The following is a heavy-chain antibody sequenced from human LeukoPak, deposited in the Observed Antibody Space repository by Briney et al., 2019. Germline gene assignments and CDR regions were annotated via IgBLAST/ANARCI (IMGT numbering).Heavy chain of an antibody. J-gene: IGHJ6*03. CDR3: AKQGAARQDYYMDV. V-gene: IGHV1-69*06. Sequence: SVKVSCKASGDSFSSYAITWVRQAPGQGREWLGRIIPIFGTANYPQKFQGRVTITADILSSTAYIEMTNLTSDDTAVYFCAKQGAARQDYYMDVWGNGTTVSVS. CDR2: IIPIFGTA. CDR1: GDSFSSYA. D-gene: IGHD5-18*01.